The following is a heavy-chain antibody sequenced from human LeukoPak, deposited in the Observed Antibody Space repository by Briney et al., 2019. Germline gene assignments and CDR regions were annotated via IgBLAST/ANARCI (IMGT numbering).Heavy chain of an antibody. Sequence: PSETLSLTCTVSGGSISSSSYYWGWIRQPPGKGREWIGSIYYSGSTYYNPSIKRRVPISVDASKNQFSLRLSSVTAADTAVYYCARVYYYDSSGYHPPYYMDVWGKGTTVTVSS. V-gene: IGHV4-39*07. CDR2: IYYSGST. D-gene: IGHD3-22*01. CDR3: ARVYYYDSSGYHPPYYMDV. CDR1: GGSISSSSYY. J-gene: IGHJ6*03.